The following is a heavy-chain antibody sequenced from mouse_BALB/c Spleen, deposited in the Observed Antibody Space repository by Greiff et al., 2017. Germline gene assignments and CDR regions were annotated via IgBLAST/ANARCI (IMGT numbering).Heavy chain of an antibody. CDR3: AIYYNYDARFAY. D-gene: IGHD2-4*01. V-gene: IGHV14-3*02. Sequence: VQLQQSGAELVKPGASVKLSCTASGFNIKDTYMHWVKQRPEQGLEWIGRIDPANGNTKYDPKFQGKATITADTSSNTAYLQLSSLTSEDTAVYYCAIYYNYDARFAYWGQGTLVTVSA. J-gene: IGHJ3*01. CDR2: IDPANGNT. CDR1: GFNIKDTY.